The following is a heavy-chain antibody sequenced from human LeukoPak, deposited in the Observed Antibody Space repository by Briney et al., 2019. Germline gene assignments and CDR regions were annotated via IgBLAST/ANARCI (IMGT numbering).Heavy chain of an antibody. CDR2: IYYSGST. CDR3: ARDPVYSNYEGNWFDP. J-gene: IGHJ5*02. V-gene: IGHV4-39*07. CDR1: GGSISSSSYY. D-gene: IGHD4-11*01. Sequence: PSETLSLTCTVSGGSISSSSYYWGWIRQPPGKGLEWIGSIYYSGSTYYNPSLKSRVTISVDTSKNQFSLKLSSVTAADTAVYYCARDPVYSNYEGNWFDPWGQGTLVTVSS.